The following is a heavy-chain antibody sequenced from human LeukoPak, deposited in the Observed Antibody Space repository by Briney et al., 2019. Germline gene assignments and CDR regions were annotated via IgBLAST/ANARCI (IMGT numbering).Heavy chain of an antibody. J-gene: IGHJ5*02. CDR1: GGSISSYY. V-gene: IGHV4-59*01. D-gene: IGHD2-15*01. CDR3: ARRTGYCSGGSCYGWFDR. CDR2: IYYSGST. Sequence: SETLSLTCTVSGGSISSYYWSWIRQPPGKGLEWIGYIYYSGSTNYNPSLKSRVTIPEDASKNQFSLKLSSVTAADTAVYYCARRTGYCSGGSCYGWFDRWGQGTLVTVSS.